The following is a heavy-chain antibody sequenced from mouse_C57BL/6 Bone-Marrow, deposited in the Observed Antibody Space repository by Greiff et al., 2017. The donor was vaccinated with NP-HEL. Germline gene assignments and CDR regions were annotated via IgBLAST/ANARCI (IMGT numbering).Heavy chain of an antibody. J-gene: IGHJ4*01. CDR1: GYSITSDY. V-gene: IGHV3-8*01. D-gene: IGHD1-1*01. CDR3: ARYAYGRDYYAMDY. CDR2: ISYSGST. Sequence: EVKLEESGPGLAKPSQTLSLTCSVTGYSITSDYWTWIRKFPGNKLEYMGYISYSGSTYYNPSLKSRISITRDTSKNQYYLQLNSVTTEDTATYYCARYAYGRDYYAMDYWGQGTSVTVSA.